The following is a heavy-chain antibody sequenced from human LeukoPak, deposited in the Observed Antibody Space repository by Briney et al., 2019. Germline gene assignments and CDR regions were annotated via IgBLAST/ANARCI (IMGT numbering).Heavy chain of an antibody. CDR2: INPSGGST. Sequence: ASVKVSCKASGYTFTSYYMHWVRQAPGQGLEWMGIINPSGGSTSYAQKFQGRVTMTRDTSTSTVYMELNSLRAEDTAVYYCAKKYGASWYDQCFDYWGQGTLVTVSS. J-gene: IGHJ4*02. D-gene: IGHD6-13*01. V-gene: IGHV1-46*01. CDR3: AKKYGASWYDQCFDY. CDR1: GYTFTSYY.